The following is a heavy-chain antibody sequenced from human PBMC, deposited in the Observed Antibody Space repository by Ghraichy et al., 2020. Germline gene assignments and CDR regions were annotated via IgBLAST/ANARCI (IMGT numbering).Heavy chain of an antibody. CDR1: GFIFSSYG. CDR2: IWYDGSNK. V-gene: IGHV3-33*01. Sequence: GGSLRLSCAASGFIFSSYGMHWVRQAPGKGLEWVAVIWYDGSNKYYVDSVKGRFTISRDNTKNTLYLQVNSPRAEDTALYYCARGGSTGTTYAHFDLWGRGTLVTVSP. CDR3: ARGGSTGTTYAHFDL. J-gene: IGHJ2*01. D-gene: IGHD4-17*01.